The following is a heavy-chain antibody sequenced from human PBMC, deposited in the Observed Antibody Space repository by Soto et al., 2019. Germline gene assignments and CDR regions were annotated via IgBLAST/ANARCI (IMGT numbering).Heavy chain of an antibody. CDR3: ARLNNIVVPRNAFDI. Sequence: AETLSLTCTVSGGSISSYYWSWIRQPPGKGLEWIGYIYYSGSTNYNPSLKSRVTISVDTSKNQFSLKLSSVTAADTAVYYCARLNNIVVPRNAFDIWGQGTMVTVSS. D-gene: IGHD3-22*01. V-gene: IGHV4-59*01. J-gene: IGHJ3*02. CDR2: IYYSGST. CDR1: GGSISSYY.